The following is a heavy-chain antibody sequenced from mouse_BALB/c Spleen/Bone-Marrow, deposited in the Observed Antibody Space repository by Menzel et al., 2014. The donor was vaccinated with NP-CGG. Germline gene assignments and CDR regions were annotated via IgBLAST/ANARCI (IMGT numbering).Heavy chain of an antibody. V-gene: IGHV1S81*02. CDR3: ARYLHYYGSSYGYFDV. J-gene: IGHJ1*01. CDR2: VDPSNGRT. D-gene: IGHD1-1*01. Sequence: QVQLKQSGAELVKPGASVKLSCKASGYTFTSYWMHWVKQRPGQGLEWIGEVDPSNGRTNYNEKFKSKATLTVDKSSSTAYMQLSGLTSEDSAVYYCARYLHYYGSSYGYFDVWGAGTTVTVSS. CDR1: GYTFTSYW.